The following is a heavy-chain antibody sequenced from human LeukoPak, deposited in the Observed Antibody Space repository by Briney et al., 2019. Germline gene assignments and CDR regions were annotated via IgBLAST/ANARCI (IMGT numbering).Heavy chain of an antibody. D-gene: IGHD2-21*01. CDR1: GYTFTSXY. J-gene: IGHJ3*02. CDR3: ARDDSDAFDI. CDR2: INPSGGST. Sequence: GASVXVSCKASGYTFTSXYMHWVRXAPGQXLEGMGIINPSGGSTSYAQKFQGRVTMTRDTSISTAYMELSRLRSDDTAVYYCARDDSDAFDIWGQGTMVTVSS. V-gene: IGHV1-46*01.